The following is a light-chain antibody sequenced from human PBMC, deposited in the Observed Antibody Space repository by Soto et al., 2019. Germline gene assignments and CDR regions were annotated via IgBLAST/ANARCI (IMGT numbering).Light chain of an antibody. CDR2: DVI. CDR3: SSYTSTSTVI. Sequence: QSALTQPASVSGSPGQSITISCTGTISDVGAYNYVSWYQQHPGEVPKLMIYDVINRPSGVSDRFSGSKSGNTASLTISGLQAEDEADYYCSSYTSTSTVIFGGGTKLTVL. J-gene: IGLJ2*01. V-gene: IGLV2-14*03. CDR1: ISDVGAYNY.